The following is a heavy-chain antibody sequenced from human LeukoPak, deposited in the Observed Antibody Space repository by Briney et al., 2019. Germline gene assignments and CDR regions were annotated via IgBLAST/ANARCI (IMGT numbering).Heavy chain of an antibody. CDR3: ASTSYDYGGNLARAFDI. CDR2: IYYSGST. V-gene: IGHV4-59*08. CDR1: GGSISSYY. D-gene: IGHD4-23*01. Sequence: SETLSLTCTVSGGSISSYYWSWIRRPPGKGLEWIGYIYYSGSTNYNPSLKSRVTISVDTSKNQFSLKLSSVTAADTAVYYCASTSYDYGGNLARAFDIWGQGTMVTVSS. J-gene: IGHJ3*02.